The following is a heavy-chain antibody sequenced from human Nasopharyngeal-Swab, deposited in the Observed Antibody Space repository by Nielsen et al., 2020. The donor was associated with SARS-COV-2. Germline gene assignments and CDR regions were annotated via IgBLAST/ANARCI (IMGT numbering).Heavy chain of an antibody. Sequence: GESLKISCAASGFTFSSYSMNWVRQAPGKGLEWVSSISSSSSYIYYADSVKGRFTISRDNAKNSLYLQMNSLRAEDTAVYYCARDTHFWQQPVPADWGQGTLVTVSS. CDR3: ARDTHFWQQPVPAD. CDR1: GFTFSSYS. J-gene: IGHJ4*02. D-gene: IGHD3-3*02. V-gene: IGHV3-21*01. CDR2: ISSSSSYI.